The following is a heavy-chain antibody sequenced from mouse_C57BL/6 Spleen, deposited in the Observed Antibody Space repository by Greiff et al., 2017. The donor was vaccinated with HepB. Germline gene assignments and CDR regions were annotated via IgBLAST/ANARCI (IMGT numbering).Heavy chain of an antibody. CDR2: ISNLAYSI. V-gene: IGHV5-15*01. J-gene: IGHJ1*03. CDR3: ARHGSSPYWYFDV. D-gene: IGHD1-1*01. Sequence: EVHLVESGGGLVQPGGSLKLSCAASGFTFSDYGMAWVRQAPRKGPEWVAFISNLAYSIYYADTVTGRFTISRENAKNTLYLEMSSLRSEDTAMYYCARHGSSPYWYFDVWGTGTTVTVSS. CDR1: GFTFSDYG.